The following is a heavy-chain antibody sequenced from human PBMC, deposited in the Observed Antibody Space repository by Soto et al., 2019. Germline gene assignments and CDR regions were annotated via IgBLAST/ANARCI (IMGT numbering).Heavy chain of an antibody. J-gene: IGHJ4*02. V-gene: IGHV3-74*01. CDR3: ARGLYHKYGQDY. CDR1: GFTFSSYW. D-gene: IGHD2-2*01. Sequence: GESLKISCAASGFTFSSYWMHWVRQAPGKGLVWVSRINSDGTTTNFADSVKGRFTISRDNAQNTLFLQMNGLRAEDTAVYYCARGLYHKYGQDYWGRGTLVTVPS. CDR2: INSDGTTT.